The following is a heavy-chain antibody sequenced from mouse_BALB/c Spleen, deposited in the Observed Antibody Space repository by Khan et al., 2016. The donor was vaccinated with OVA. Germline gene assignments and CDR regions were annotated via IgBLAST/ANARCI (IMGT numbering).Heavy chain of an antibody. V-gene: IGHV2-2*02. CDR1: GFSLTSYG. Sequence: VQLQESGPGLVQPSQSLSITCTVSGFSLTSYGVHWVRQSPGKGLEWLGVIWSGGSTDYNAAFISRLSISKDNSKSQVFFKMNSLQANYTAIYYCARNYYGSSYYAMDYWGQGTSVTVSS. D-gene: IGHD1-1*01. CDR3: ARNYYGSSYYAMDY. J-gene: IGHJ4*01. CDR2: IWSGGST.